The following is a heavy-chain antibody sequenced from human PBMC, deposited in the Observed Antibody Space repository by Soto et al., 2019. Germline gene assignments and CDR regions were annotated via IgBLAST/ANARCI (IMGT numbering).Heavy chain of an antibody. CDR2: IYWDDDK. CDR3: AHKMGGGDYAWVYDY. Sequence: QITLKESGPTLVKPTQTLTLTCTFSGFSLSTSGLGVGWIRQPPGKALEWLALIYWDDDKRYSPSLKSRLTITKDTSKNQVVLTMTNMDPVDTATYYCAHKMGGGDYAWVYDYWGQGTLVTVSS. V-gene: IGHV2-5*02. J-gene: IGHJ4*02. D-gene: IGHD4-17*01. CDR1: GFSLSTSGLG.